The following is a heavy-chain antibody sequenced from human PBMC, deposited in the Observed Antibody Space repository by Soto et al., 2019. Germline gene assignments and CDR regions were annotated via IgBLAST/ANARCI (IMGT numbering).Heavy chain of an antibody. CDR2: INHSGSA. CDR3: STDMVAGYYDGMDV. D-gene: IGHD6-19*01. J-gene: IGHJ6*02. CDR1: GGSFSGYY. V-gene: IGHV4-34*01. Sequence: SETLSLTCAVYGGSFSGYYCSWVRQPPGKGLEWIGEINHSGSANYNPSPKSGVPISVDTSKNQFSLTLSSVNAAATAVYYCSTDMVAGYYDGMDVRGQGATVTVS.